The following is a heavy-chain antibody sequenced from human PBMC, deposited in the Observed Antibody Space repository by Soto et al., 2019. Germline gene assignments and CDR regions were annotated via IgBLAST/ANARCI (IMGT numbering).Heavy chain of an antibody. CDR2: ISSGGSHT. CDR1: GFTFSEHY. V-gene: IGHV3-11*06. D-gene: IGHD3-16*01. J-gene: IGHJ5*02. CDR3: ARVRGGGTDL. Sequence: PGVSLRLSCAASGFTFSEHYMSWIRQAPGKGLEWVAYISSGGSHTDYADSVRGRFTSSRDNTKSSLYLQMNSLRDEDTAVYFCARVRGGGTDLLGPGTLVTVSS.